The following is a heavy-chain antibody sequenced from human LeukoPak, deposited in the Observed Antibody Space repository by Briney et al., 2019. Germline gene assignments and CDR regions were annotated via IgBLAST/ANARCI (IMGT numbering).Heavy chain of an antibody. J-gene: IGHJ4*02. CDR1: GYTFTGYY. Sequence: ASVKASCKASGYTFTGYYMHWVRQAPGQGLEWMGWINPNSGGTNYAQKFQGRVTLTRDTSINTAYMELSRLRSDDTAVYYCARVLRYYDILSKPFDYWGQGTLVTVSS. CDR3: ARVLRYYDILSKPFDY. V-gene: IGHV1-2*02. CDR2: INPNSGGT. D-gene: IGHD3-9*01.